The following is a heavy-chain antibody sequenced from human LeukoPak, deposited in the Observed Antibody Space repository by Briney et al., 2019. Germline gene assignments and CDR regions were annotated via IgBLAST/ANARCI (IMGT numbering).Heavy chain of an antibody. V-gene: IGHV3-23*01. J-gene: IGHJ6*02. CDR1: GFTFSSYA. D-gene: IGHD1-7*01. Sequence: GGSLRLSCAASGFTFSSYAMSWVRQAPGKGLEWVSAISGSGGSTYYADSVKGRFTISRDNSKNTLYLQMNSLRAEDTALYYCAKVELPYYYYGMDVWGQGTTVTVS. CDR3: AKVELPYYYYGMDV. CDR2: ISGSGGST.